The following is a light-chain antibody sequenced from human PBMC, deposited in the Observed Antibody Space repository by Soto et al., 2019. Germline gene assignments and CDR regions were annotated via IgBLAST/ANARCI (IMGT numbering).Light chain of an antibody. CDR2: GAS. CDR1: QSVSSSY. J-gene: IGKJ1*01. V-gene: IGKV3-20*01. Sequence: EIVLTQSPGTLSLSPGERATLSCRASQSVSSSYLAWYQQKPGQAPRLLIYGASSRATGIPDRFSGSRSGTDFTLTISSLEPEDCAVYYCQQYGSSPPTFGQGPKVEIK. CDR3: QQYGSSPPT.